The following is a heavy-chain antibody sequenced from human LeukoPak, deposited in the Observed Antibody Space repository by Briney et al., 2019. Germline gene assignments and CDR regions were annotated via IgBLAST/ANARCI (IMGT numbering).Heavy chain of an antibody. J-gene: IGHJ4*02. D-gene: IGHD5-18*01. V-gene: IGHV1-18*01. CDR2: ISTYNGNT. CDR1: GYTFTSHG. Sequence: ASVKVSCKASGYTFTSHGISWVQQAPGQGLEWMGWISTYNGNTNYAQKFQGRVTMTTDTSTTTAYMELRSLRSDDTAVYYCARGQGASWDTAMVTDHWGQGTLVTVSS. CDR3: ARGQGASWDTAMVTDH.